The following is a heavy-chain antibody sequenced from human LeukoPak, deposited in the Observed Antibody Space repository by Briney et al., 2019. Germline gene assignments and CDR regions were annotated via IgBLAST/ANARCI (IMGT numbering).Heavy chain of an antibody. CDR2: IYYSGST. J-gene: IGHJ4*02. D-gene: IGHD5-12*01. Sequence: SETLSLTCTVSGGSISSSSYYWGWIRQPPGKGLEWIGSIYYSGSTYYNPSLKSRVTISVDTSKNQFSLKLSSVTAADTAVYYCATLGQRSDYWGQGTLVTVSS. CDR1: GGSISSSSYY. V-gene: IGHV4-39*07. CDR3: ATLGQRSDY.